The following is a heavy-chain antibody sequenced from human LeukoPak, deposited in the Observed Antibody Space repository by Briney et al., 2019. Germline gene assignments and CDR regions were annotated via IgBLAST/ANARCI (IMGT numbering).Heavy chain of an antibody. Sequence: PXXTLSLTCTVXXGSISSYYWSWIRQPPGKGLEWIGYIYYSGSTNYNPSLKSRVTISVDTSKNQFSLKLSSVTAADTAVYYCARFRVITGYFDYWGQGTLVTVSS. CDR2: IYYSGST. V-gene: IGHV4-59*08. D-gene: IGHD3-22*01. CDR3: ARFRVITGYFDY. J-gene: IGHJ4*02. CDR1: XGSISSYY.